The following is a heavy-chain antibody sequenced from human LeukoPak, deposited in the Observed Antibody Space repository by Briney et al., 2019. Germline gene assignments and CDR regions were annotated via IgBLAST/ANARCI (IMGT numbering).Heavy chain of an antibody. CDR2: IYYSGST. Sequence: PSETLSLTCTVSGGSISNNNYYWGWIRQPPGKGLEWIGSIYYSGSTYYNSSLKSRVTISVDTPKNQFSLKLSSVTAADTAVYYCARRGGLGRSFDYWGQGTLVTVSS. CDR3: ARRGGLGRSFDY. J-gene: IGHJ4*02. D-gene: IGHD3-10*01. V-gene: IGHV4-39*01. CDR1: GGSISNNNYY.